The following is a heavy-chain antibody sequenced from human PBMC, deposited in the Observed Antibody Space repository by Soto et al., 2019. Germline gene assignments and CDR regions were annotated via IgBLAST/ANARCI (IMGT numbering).Heavy chain of an antibody. J-gene: IGHJ5*02. CDR1: GYTFTSYC. CDR2: ISAYKGNT. V-gene: IGHV1-18*01. D-gene: IGHD6-6*01. CDR3: ARCPGVLGTRLKQGLDP. Sequence: ASVKVSCKASGYTFTSYCINWVRQAPGQGREWMGWISAYKGNTNYAQKLQGRVTMTTDTSPGSVYMELRSLRYADTDVIYCARCPGVLGTRLKQGLDPWGQGTLVTVSS.